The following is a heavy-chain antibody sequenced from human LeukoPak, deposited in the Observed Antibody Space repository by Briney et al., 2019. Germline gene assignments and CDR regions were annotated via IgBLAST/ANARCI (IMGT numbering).Heavy chain of an antibody. J-gene: IGHJ6*02. Sequence: SETLSLTCTVSGGSISSYYWSWIRQPPGKGLEWIGYIYYSGSTNYNPSLKSRVTISVDTSKNQFSLKLSSVTAADTAVYYCARGNLEWSSKPYGMDVWGQGTMVTVSS. CDR1: GGSISSYY. D-gene: IGHD3-3*01. V-gene: IGHV4-59*01. CDR2: IYYSGST. CDR3: ARGNLEWSSKPYGMDV.